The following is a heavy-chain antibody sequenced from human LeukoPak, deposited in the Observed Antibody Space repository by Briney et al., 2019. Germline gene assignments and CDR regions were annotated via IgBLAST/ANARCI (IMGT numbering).Heavy chain of an antibody. CDR3: ARVAYSSVWYVDY. CDR2: ISSDGSTT. J-gene: IGHJ4*02. D-gene: IGHD6-13*01. Sequence: GGSLRLSCAASGFSFRSYWTHWVRQAPGKGLVWVSRISSDGSTTTYADSVKGRFTISRDNAKNAPSLQTNSLRAEDTAVYYCARVAYSSVWYVDYWGQGTLVTVSS. V-gene: IGHV3-74*01. CDR1: GFSFRSYW.